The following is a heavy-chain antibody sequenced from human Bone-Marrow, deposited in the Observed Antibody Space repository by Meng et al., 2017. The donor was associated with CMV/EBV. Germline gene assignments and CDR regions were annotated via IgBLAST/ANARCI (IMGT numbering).Heavy chain of an antibody. V-gene: IGHV4-59*01. CDR3: ASSNYYDSSSYSPFDAFDI. D-gene: IGHD3-22*01. J-gene: IGHJ3*02. CDR2: IYYSGST. Sequence: SETLSLTCTVSGGSISSCYWSWIRQPPGKGLEWIGYIYYSGSTNYNPSLKSRVTISVDTSKNQFSLKLSSVTAADTAVYYCASSNYYDSSSYSPFDAFDIWGQGTMVTVSS. CDR1: GGSISSCY.